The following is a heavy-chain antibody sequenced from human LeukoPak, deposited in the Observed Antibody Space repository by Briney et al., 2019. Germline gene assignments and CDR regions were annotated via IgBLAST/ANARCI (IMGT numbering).Heavy chain of an antibody. J-gene: IGHJ4*02. CDR1: GFTFSSFG. Sequence: GGSLRLSCAASGFTFSSFGMHWVRQAPGKGLEWVAVIWSDGSNKYYADSVKGRFTISRDNSKNTLYLQMNSLRAEDTAVYYCARAQESTMVRGVINYFDYWGQGTLVTVSS. CDR2: IWSDGSNK. D-gene: IGHD3-10*01. CDR3: ARAQESTMVRGVINYFDY. V-gene: IGHV3-33*01.